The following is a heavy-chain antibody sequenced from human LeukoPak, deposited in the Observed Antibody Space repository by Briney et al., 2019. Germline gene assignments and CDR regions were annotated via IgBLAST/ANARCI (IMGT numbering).Heavy chain of an antibody. Sequence: ASVKVSCKASGYTFTGYYIHWVRQAPGQGLEWMGWINTNTGNPTYAQGFTGRFVFSLDTSVSTAYLQISSLKAEDTAVYYCARDRTAPYGGNDFDYWGQGTLVTVSS. J-gene: IGHJ4*02. CDR3: ARDRTAPYGGNDFDY. D-gene: IGHD4-23*01. CDR1: GYTFTGYY. V-gene: IGHV7-4-1*02. CDR2: INTNTGNP.